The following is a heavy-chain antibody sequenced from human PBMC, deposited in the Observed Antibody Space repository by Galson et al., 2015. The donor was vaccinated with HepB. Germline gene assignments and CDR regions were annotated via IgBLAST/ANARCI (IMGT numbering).Heavy chain of an antibody. V-gene: IGHV3-23*01. CDR3: AKVKWVPLPFGY. CDR1: GFTFSSYS. D-gene: IGHD1-26*01. CDR2: ISGSGGST. J-gene: IGHJ4*02. Sequence: SLRLSCAASGFTFSSYSMRWVRQAPGKGLEWVSSISGSGGSTYYADSVKGRFTISRDSSTNSVYLQMNSLRAEDTAVYYCAKVKWVPLPFGYLGRGTLVTVSS.